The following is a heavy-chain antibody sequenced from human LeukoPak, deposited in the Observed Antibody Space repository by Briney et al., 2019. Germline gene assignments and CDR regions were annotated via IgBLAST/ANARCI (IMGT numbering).Heavy chain of an antibody. Sequence: GGSLRLSCAASGFTFSNYWMNWVRQAPGKGLEWVANIKQDGSENYYVDSVKGRFTISRDNAKNSLYLQMNSLRAEDTAVYYCAKDRTRYDYWGQGTLVTVSS. J-gene: IGHJ4*02. CDR3: AKDRTRYDY. CDR1: GFTFSNYW. CDR2: IKQDGSEN. V-gene: IGHV3-7*01. D-gene: IGHD3/OR15-3a*01.